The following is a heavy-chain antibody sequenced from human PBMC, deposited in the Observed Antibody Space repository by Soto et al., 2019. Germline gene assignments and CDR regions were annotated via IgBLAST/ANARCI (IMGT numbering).Heavy chain of an antibody. J-gene: IGHJ4*02. V-gene: IGHV3-30-3*01. CDR1: GFTFSSYA. CDR3: ARGDQLLYGAPSFDY. CDR2: ISYDGSNK. Sequence: GGSLRLSCAASGFTFSSYAMHWVRQAPGKGLEWVAVISYDGSNKYYADSVKGRFTISRDNSKNTLYLQMNSLRAEDTAVYYCARGDQLLYGAPSFDYWGQGTLVTVSS. D-gene: IGHD2-2*02.